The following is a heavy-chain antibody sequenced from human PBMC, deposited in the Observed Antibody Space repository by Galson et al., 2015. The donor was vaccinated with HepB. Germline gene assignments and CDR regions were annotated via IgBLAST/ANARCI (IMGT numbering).Heavy chain of an antibody. Sequence: SVKVSCKASGGTFSSYAISWVRQAPGQGLEWMGGIIPIFGTANCAQKFQGRVTITADESTSTAYMELSSLRSEDTAVYYCARDRGAELTIFLLDVWGQGTTVTVSS. V-gene: IGHV1-69*13. D-gene: IGHD3-3*01. CDR1: GGTFSSYA. J-gene: IGHJ6*02. CDR3: ARDRGAELTIFLLDV. CDR2: IIPIFGTA.